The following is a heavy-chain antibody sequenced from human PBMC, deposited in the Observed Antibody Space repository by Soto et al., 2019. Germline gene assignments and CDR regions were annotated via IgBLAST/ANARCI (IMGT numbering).Heavy chain of an antibody. CDR3: GRQFHLGIGAPGSFPFDM. CDR2: MYPGNFDA. V-gene: IGHV5-51*01. CDR1: GYSFTNHW. D-gene: IGHD6-13*01. Sequence: EVQLVQSGAEVKKPGESLKISCKGSGYSFTNHWIGWVRQMPGKGLEWMGMMYPGNFDARYSPSFQGQVTISVDKSISTAYLEWSSLKASDTAMYYCGRQFHLGIGAPGSFPFDMWGPGTKVTVSS. J-gene: IGHJ3*02.